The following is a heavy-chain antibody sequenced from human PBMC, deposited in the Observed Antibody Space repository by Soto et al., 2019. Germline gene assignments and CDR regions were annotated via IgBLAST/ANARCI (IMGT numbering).Heavy chain of an antibody. V-gene: IGHV1-18*01. CDR3: ARDDGFGELFDP. D-gene: IGHD3-10*01. Sequence: QVQLVQSGAEVKKPGASVKVSCKASGYTFTSYGISWVRQAPGQGLEWMGWISAYNGNTNYAEKLQGRVTMTTDTATRTAYMGLRSLRSDDTAVYDCARDDGFGELFDPWGQGTLVTVSS. J-gene: IGHJ5*02. CDR1: GYTFTSYG. CDR2: ISAYNGNT.